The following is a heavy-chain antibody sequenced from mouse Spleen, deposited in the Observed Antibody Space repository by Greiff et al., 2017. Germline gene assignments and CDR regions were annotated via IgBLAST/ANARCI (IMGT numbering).Heavy chain of an antibody. J-gene: IGHJ1*01. CDR3: ARWDGNYWYFDV. CDR1: GYTFTSYW. Sequence: VQLQQPGAELVKPGASVKLSCKASGYTFTSYWMHWVKQRPGRGLEWIGRIDPSDSYTNYNQKFKGKATLTVDTSSSTAYMQLSSLTSEDSAVYYCARWDGNYWYFDVWGAGTTVTVSS. CDR2: IDPSDSYT. D-gene: IGHD2-1*01. V-gene: IGHV1-69*02.